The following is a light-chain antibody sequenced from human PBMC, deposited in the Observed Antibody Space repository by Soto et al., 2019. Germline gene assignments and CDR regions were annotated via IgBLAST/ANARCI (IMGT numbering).Light chain of an antibody. CDR3: KPGTRSAIT. Sequence: DVVLTQSPLALPVTLGQPASSSCRSSQSLVHSGGNTYLNWCQQRPGRSPRRLIYKVSNLDSGVPDRVSGSGSGSHFTLNISRAEAEDVGVYYSKPGTRSAITFCGGTQVQIK. V-gene: IGKV2-30*02. CDR2: KVS. J-gene: IGKJ4*01. CDR1: QSLVHSGGNTY.